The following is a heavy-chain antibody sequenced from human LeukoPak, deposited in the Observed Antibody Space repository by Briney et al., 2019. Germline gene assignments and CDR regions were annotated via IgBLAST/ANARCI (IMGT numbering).Heavy chain of an antibody. CDR2: IYYSGST. D-gene: IGHD3-16*01. V-gene: IGHV4-59*01. CDR3: ARGTRKDYVWGP. Sequence: PSGTLSLTCTVSGGSISSYYWSWIRQPPGKGLEWIGYIYYSGSTNYNPSLKSRVTISVDTSKNQFSLKLSSVTAADTAVYYCARGTRKDYVWGPWGQGTMVTVSS. CDR1: GGSISSYY. J-gene: IGHJ3*01.